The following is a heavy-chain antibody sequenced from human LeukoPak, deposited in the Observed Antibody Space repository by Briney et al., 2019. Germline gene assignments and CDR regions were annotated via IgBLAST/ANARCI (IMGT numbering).Heavy chain of an antibody. CDR2: ISSSGSTI. V-gene: IGHV3-48*03. Sequence: GGSLRLSCAASGFTFSSYEMNWVRQAPGKGLEWVSYISSSGSTIYYADSVKGPFTISRDNAKNSLYLQMNSLRAEDTAVYYCASLQPPAGYSSSWGQGTLVTVSS. J-gene: IGHJ4*02. CDR1: GFTFSSYE. CDR3: ASLQPPAGYSSS. D-gene: IGHD6-13*01.